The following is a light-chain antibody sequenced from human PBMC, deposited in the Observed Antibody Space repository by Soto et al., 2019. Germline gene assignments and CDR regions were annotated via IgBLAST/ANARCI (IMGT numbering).Light chain of an antibody. J-gene: IGKJ4*01. CDR3: QQYHKWPPLT. CDR1: QSVGSN. Sequence: EILMTQSPDTLSVSPGERATLSCRASQSVGSNLAWYQQKPGQAPSLLIYGATTRATGIPGRFSGSGSGTEFTLTISSLQSEDFAVYYCQQYHKWPPLTFGGGTKVEI. CDR2: GAT. V-gene: IGKV3-15*01.